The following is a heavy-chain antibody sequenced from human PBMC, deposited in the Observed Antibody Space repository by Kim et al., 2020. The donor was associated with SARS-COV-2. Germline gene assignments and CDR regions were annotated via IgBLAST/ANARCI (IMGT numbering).Heavy chain of an antibody. Sequence: GGSLRLSCAASGFTFSSYAMSWVRQAPGKGLEWVSAISGSGGSTYYADSVKGRFTISRDNSKNTLYLQMNSLRAEDTAVYYCAKGLVYYDGSGYYSWYFDYWGQGTPVTVSS. CDR3: AKGLVYYDGSGYYSWYFDY. CDR1: GFTFSSYA. CDR2: ISGSGGST. V-gene: IGHV3-23*01. D-gene: IGHD3-22*01. J-gene: IGHJ4*02.